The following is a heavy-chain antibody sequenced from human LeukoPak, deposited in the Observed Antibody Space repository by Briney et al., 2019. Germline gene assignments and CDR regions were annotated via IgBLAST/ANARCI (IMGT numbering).Heavy chain of an antibody. J-gene: IGHJ3*02. Sequence: GASVKVSCKASGYTFTSYDINWVRQATGQGLEWMGWMNPNSGNTGYAQKFQGRVTITRNTSISTAYMELSSLRSEDTAVYYCARFDSSGWYAFDIWGQGTMVTVSS. CDR1: GYTFTSYD. CDR3: ARFDSSGWYAFDI. CDR2: MNPNSGNT. D-gene: IGHD3-22*01. V-gene: IGHV1-8*03.